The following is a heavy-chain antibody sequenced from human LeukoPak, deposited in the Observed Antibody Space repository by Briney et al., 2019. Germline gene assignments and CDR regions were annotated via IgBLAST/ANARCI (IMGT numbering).Heavy chain of an antibody. D-gene: IGHD2-2*01. CDR1: GFTFSSHE. J-gene: IGHJ3*02. CDR3: ARGGYCSSSICYHFNAFDM. V-gene: IGHV3-48*03. CDR2: TGTSDSTI. Sequence: GGSLRLXCAASGFTFSSHEMNWVRQAPGKELGWISYTGTSDSTIYYADSVKGRFTISRDNAKNSLSLQMNSLRAEDTAIYYCARGGYCSSSICYHFNAFDMWGQGTMVTVSS.